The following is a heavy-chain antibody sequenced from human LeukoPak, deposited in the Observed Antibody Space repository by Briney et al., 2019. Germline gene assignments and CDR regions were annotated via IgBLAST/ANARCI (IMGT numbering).Heavy chain of an antibody. V-gene: IGHV1-58*02. CDR1: GFTFTSSD. CDR2: IVVGSGNT. CDR3: AVNQISYYGMDV. Sequence: SVKVSCKASGFTFTSSDMQWVRQARGQRLEWIGWIVVGSGNTNYAQKFQERVTITRDMSTSTAYMELSSLKSEDTAVYYCAVNQISYYGMDVWGQGTTVTVSS. J-gene: IGHJ6*02. D-gene: IGHD1-14*01.